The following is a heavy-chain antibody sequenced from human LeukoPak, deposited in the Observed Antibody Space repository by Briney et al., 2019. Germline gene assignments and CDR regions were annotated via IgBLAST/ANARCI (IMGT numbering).Heavy chain of an antibody. CDR1: GFTFSNYE. J-gene: IGHJ3*02. CDR2: ISSDENNK. Sequence: GRSLRLSCAASGFTFSNYEMHWFRQAPGKGLEWVSVISSDENNKYYADSVKGRFTISRDNSKNTLYLQMSSLRPEDTAVYYCAKEGRWLHMGGAFDIWGQGTMVTVSS. D-gene: IGHD5-24*01. CDR3: AKEGRWLHMGGAFDI. V-gene: IGHV3-30*18.